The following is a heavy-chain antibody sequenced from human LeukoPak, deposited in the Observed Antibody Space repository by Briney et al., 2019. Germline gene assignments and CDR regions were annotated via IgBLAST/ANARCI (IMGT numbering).Heavy chain of an antibody. CDR3: AKGRSSWRDAFDI. V-gene: IGHV3-23*01. CDR1: GFAFSSYA. J-gene: IGHJ3*02. D-gene: IGHD6-13*01. Sequence: PGGSLRLSCAASGFAFSSYAMSWVRQAPGKGLEWVSAISGSGGSTYYADSVKGRFTISRDNSKNTLYLQMNSLRAEDTAVYYCAKGRSSWRDAFDIWGQGTMVTVSS. CDR2: ISGSGGST.